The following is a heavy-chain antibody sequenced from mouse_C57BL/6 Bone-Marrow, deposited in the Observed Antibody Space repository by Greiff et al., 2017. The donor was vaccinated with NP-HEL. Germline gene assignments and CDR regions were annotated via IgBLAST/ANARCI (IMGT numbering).Heavy chain of an antibody. Sequence: DVKLVESGGGLVQPGGSLSLSCAASGFTFTDYYMSWVRQPPGKALEWLGFIRNKANGYTTEYSASVKGRFTISRDNSQSILYLQMNALIAEDSATYYCARLPYGYGGFAYWGQGTLVTVSA. CDR3: ARLPYGYGGFAY. D-gene: IGHD2-2*01. J-gene: IGHJ3*01. CDR2: IRNKANGYTT. V-gene: IGHV7-3*01. CDR1: GFTFTDYY.